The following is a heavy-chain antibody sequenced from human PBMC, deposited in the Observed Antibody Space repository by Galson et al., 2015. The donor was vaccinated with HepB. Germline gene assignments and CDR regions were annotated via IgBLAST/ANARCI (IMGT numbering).Heavy chain of an antibody. D-gene: IGHD4-17*01. V-gene: IGHV1-46*01. Sequence: SVKVSCKASGYTFTSYYMHWVRQAPGQGLEWMGIINPSGGSTSYAQKFQGRVTMTRDTSTSTVYMELSSLRSEDTAVYYCARGHYGDYLYYYYYYGMDVWGQGTTVTVSS. CDR2: INPSGGST. CDR1: GYTFTSYY. CDR3: ARGHYGDYLYYYYYYGMDV. J-gene: IGHJ6*02.